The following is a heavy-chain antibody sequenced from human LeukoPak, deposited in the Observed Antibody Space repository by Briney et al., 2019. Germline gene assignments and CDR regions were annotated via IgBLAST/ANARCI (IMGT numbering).Heavy chain of an antibody. D-gene: IGHD1-26*01. CDR1: GFTFSSYS. CDR2: ISSSTSYI. J-gene: IGHJ4*02. V-gene: IGHV3-21*01. CDR3: ARALVGAFDY. Sequence: GGSLRLSCAASGFTFSSYSVNWVRQAPGKGLEWVSSISSSTSYIYYADSVKGRFTISRDNAKNSLYPQMNSLRAEDTAVYYCARALVGAFDYWGQGTLVTVSS.